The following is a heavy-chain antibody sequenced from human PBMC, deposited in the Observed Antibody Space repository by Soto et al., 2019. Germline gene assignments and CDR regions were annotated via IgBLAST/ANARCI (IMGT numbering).Heavy chain of an antibody. V-gene: IGHV1-69*01. CDR2: IIPISGTA. D-gene: IGHD2-2*01. Sequence: QVQLVQSGAEVKKPGSSVKVSCTASGGTFSSYAISWVRQAPGQGLEWMGGIIPISGTANYAQKFQGRVTITADESTSTAYMELSSLRSEDTAVYYCARSQGSSTSLEIYYYYYYGIDVWGQGTTVTVSS. CDR3: ARSQGSSTSLEIYYYYYYGIDV. CDR1: GGTFSSYA. J-gene: IGHJ6*02.